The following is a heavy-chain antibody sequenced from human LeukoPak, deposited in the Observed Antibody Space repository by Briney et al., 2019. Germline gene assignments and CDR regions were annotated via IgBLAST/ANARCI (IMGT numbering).Heavy chain of an antibody. Sequence: GGSLRLSCAASGFTFSSYSMNWVRQAPGKGLEWVSYISSSGSTIYYADSVKGRFTISRDNAKNSLYLQMNSLRAEGTAVYYCAREAYGSGSHPLDYWGQGTLVTVSS. J-gene: IGHJ4*02. CDR2: ISSSGSTI. CDR3: AREAYGSGSHPLDY. D-gene: IGHD3-10*01. V-gene: IGHV3-48*04. CDR1: GFTFSSYS.